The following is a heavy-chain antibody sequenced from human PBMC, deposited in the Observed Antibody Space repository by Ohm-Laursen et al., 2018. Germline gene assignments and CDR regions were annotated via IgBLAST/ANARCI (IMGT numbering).Heavy chain of an antibody. V-gene: IGHV1-69*13. Sequence: SVKVSCKASGGTFISYTINWVRQAPGQGLEWMGGIIPIFGTPNYAQKFQGRVTITADESTSTAYMELSSLRSEDTAVYYCANRRAYNWNYDRYYYYGMDVWGQGTTVTVSS. CDR1: GGTFISYT. CDR2: IIPIFGTP. J-gene: IGHJ6*02. D-gene: IGHD1-1*01. CDR3: ANRRAYNWNYDRYYYYGMDV.